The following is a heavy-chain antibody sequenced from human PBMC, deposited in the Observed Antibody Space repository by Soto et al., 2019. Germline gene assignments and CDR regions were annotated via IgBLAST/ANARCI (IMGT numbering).Heavy chain of an antibody. V-gene: IGHV3-15*05. J-gene: IGHJ4*02. Sequence: ELQLVESGGGLVKPGGSLRLSCAASGFSFSDGWMSWVRQAPGKGLEWVGRIKSKIHGGTTDYAAHVKGRFTISRDDSKNTLYLQMHSLQTADTAVYYCSTDEWEWGQGALVTVSS. CDR1: GFSFSDGW. CDR3: STDEWE. CDR2: IKSKIHGGTT. D-gene: IGHD1-26*01.